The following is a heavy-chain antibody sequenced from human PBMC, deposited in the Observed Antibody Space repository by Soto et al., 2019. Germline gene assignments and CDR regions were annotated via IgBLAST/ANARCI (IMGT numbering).Heavy chain of an antibody. CDR1: GGTFSSYA. J-gene: IGHJ4*02. V-gene: IGHV1-69*01. Sequence: QVQLVQSGAEVKKPGSSVNVSCKASGGTFSSYAISWVRQAPGQGLEWMGGIIPIFGTANYAQKFQGRVTITADESTTTAYMEVSSLRTEDTAVYYCVGDGSYGAYYCVYWGQGTLVTVSS. CDR3: VGDGSYGAYYCVY. D-gene: IGHD1-26*01. CDR2: IIPIFGTA.